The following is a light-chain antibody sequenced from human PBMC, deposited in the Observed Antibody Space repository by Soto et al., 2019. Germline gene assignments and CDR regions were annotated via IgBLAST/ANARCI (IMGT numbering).Light chain of an antibody. Sequence: QSALTQPRSVSGSPGQSVTISCTGTSSDVNDYKSVSWYQQHPGKAPKLMIFDVSERPSGVPDRFSASKSGNTASLSISGLQAEDEADYYCCSYAGTYSYVFGSGTKVTVL. CDR3: CSYAGTYSYV. J-gene: IGLJ1*01. V-gene: IGLV2-11*01. CDR2: DVS. CDR1: SSDVNDYKS.